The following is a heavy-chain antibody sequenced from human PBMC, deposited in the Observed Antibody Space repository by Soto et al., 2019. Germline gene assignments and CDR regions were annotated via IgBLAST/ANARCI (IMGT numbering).Heavy chain of an antibody. V-gene: IGHV3-74*01. CDR3: AGGKSDAGAY. CDR1: GFTFSSNW. Sequence: EVPLVESGGGLVQPGGSLRLSCAVSGFTFSSNWMHWVRQAPGKGLVWVSRINSDGSSTSYADSVKGRFTISRDNAKNTLYLQMSSLRVEDTAVYHCAGGKSDAGAYWGQGTLVTVSS. J-gene: IGHJ4*02. CDR2: INSDGSST.